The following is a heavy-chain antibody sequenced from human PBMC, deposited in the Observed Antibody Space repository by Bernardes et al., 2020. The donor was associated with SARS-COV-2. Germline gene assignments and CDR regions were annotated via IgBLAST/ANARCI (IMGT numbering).Heavy chain of an antibody. J-gene: IGHJ4*02. Sequence: ASVKVSCKASGYSFISFGISWVRQAPGQGLEWMGWISAYRGNTNYVQKFQGRVTMTTDTSTSTAYMELRSLRSDDTAVYYCASGGGNDWHYYFDYWGQGTLVTVSS. CDR3: ASGGGNDWHYYFDY. CDR2: ISAYRGNT. V-gene: IGHV1-18*01. D-gene: IGHD3-9*01. CDR1: GYSFISFG.